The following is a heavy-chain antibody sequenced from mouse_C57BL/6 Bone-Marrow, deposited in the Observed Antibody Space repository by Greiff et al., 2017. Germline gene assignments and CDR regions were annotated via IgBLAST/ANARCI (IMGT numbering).Heavy chain of an antibody. D-gene: IGHD1-1*01. CDR3: ARKGGSSYPWYFDV. V-gene: IGHV2-2*01. J-gene: IGHJ1*03. CDR2: IWSGGRT. CDR1: GFSLTSYG. Sequence: QVQLQQSGPGLVQPSQSLSITCTVSGFSLTSYGVHWVRQSPGKGLEWLGVIWSGGRTDYNAAFISRLSLSKDNSKSQVFIKMNSLQADDTAIYYCARKGGSSYPWYFDVWGTGTTVTVSS.